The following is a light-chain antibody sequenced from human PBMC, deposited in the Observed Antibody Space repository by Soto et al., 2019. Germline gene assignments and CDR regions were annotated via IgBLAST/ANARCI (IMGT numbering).Light chain of an antibody. CDR2: DVT. Sequence: QSALTQPRSVSGSPGQSVTISCTGTISDVAGYNYVYWYQHHPGKAPKLLISDVTKRPSWVPDRFSGSKSGNTASLTISELQAEDEADYYCSSYAGNNNLVFGGGTQLTVL. CDR1: ISDVAGYNY. J-gene: IGLJ2*01. CDR3: SSYAGNNNLV. V-gene: IGLV2-11*01.